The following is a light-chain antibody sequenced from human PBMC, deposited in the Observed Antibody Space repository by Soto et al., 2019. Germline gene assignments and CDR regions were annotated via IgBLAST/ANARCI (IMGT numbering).Light chain of an antibody. CDR1: QGISSY. CDR3: QQLNSYPPF. V-gene: IGKV1-9*01. CDR2: AAS. Sequence: DIQLTQSPSFLSASVGDRVTITCRASQGISSYLAWYQQKPGKAPKLLIYAASTLQSGVPSRFSGGGSGTEFTLTISSLQPEDFATYYCQQLNSYPPFFGGGTKVEIK. J-gene: IGKJ4*01.